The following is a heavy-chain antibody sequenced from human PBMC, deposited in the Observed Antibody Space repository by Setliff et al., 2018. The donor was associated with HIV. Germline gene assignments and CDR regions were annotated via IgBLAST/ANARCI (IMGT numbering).Heavy chain of an antibody. V-gene: IGHV1-46*01. CDR2: INPRAGTT. CDR1: GYTFTTYY. CDR3: ARDPYDSSGYHFDF. Sequence: ASVKVSCKASGYTFTTYYIHWVRQAPGQGLEWMGLINPRAGTTSYAQKFLGRITMTRDTSTRTFYMELSSLRSDDTAVYYCARDPYDSSGYHFDFWGQGTLVTVSS. D-gene: IGHD3-22*01. J-gene: IGHJ4*02.